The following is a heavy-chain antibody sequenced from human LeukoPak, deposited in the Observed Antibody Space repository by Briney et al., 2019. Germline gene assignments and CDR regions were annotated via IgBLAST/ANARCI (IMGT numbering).Heavy chain of an antibody. CDR2: ISSSGSTI. Sequence: PGGSLRPSCAASGFTFSDYYMSWIRQAPGKGLEWVSYISSSGSTIYYADSVKGRFTISRDNAKNSLYLQMNSLRAEDTAVYYCARGRRCSSTSCYSGMDVWGQGTTVTVSS. V-gene: IGHV3-11*01. CDR3: ARGRRCSSTSCYSGMDV. CDR1: GFTFSDYY. D-gene: IGHD2-2*01. J-gene: IGHJ6*02.